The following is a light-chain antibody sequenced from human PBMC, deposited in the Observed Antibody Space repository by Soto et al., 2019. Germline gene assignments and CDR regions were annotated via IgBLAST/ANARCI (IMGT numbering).Light chain of an antibody. Sequence: VLRQPPSVSGAPGQRVTISCTGSSSNIGAGYDVHWYQQRPGTAPKLLIFGNTNRPSGVPDRFSGSKSGTSASLAITGLQAEDEGDYYCQSYDSTLSARYVFGTGTKVTVL. J-gene: IGLJ1*01. V-gene: IGLV1-40*01. CDR3: QSYDSTLSARYV. CDR2: GNT. CDR1: SSNIGAGYD.